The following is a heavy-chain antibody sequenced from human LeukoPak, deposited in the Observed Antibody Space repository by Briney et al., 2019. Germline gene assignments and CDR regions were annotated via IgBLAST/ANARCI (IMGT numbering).Heavy chain of an antibody. CDR2: INEDGSEK. CDR1: GIRFSALW. J-gene: IGHJ4*02. CDR3: ARDSDAYDY. V-gene: IGHV3-7*01. Sequence: GGSLRLSCVASGIRFSALWMSWVRQAPGKGLELVASINEDGSEKYYVDSVKGRFTISRDNPKKSLYLQLNSLRVDDTAVYFCARDSDAYDYWGQGTLVTVSS. D-gene: IGHD2-2*01.